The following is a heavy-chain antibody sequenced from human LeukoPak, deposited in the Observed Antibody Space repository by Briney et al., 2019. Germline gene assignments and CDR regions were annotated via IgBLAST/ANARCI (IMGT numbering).Heavy chain of an antibody. D-gene: IGHD1-26*01. CDR1: GFSFSSYS. Sequence: PGGSLRLSCAASGFSFSSYSMNWVRQAPGKGLEWVSSISSSSGYIYYADSVKGRFTISRDNAKNSLYLQMNSLRAEDTAVYYCASRSGSHFLMWGQGTLVTVSS. V-gene: IGHV3-21*01. J-gene: IGHJ4*02. CDR3: ASRSGSHFLM. CDR2: ISSSSGYI.